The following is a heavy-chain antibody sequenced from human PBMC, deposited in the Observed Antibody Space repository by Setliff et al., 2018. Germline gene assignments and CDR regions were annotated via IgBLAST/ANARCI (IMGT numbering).Heavy chain of an antibody. CDR1: GGSISSGVYY. D-gene: IGHD2-2*01. Sequence: SETLSLTCNVSGGSISSGVYYWGWIRQPPGKGLEWIGTIYDSGKTYYNPSLKSRVTISVDTSKNQISLKLNSVTAADTGVYYCASCRYQVPYNYWGQGTLVTVSS. V-gene: IGHV4-39*01. CDR3: ASCRYQVPYNY. J-gene: IGHJ4*02. CDR2: IYDSGKT.